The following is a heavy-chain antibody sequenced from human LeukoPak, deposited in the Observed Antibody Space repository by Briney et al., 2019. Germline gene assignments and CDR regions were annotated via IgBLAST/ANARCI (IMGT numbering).Heavy chain of an antibody. CDR2: IIPILGIA. Sequence: SVKDSCKASGGTFSSYTISWVRQAPGRGLEWMGRIIPILGIANYAQKLQGRVTLTPDKATSTAYKELSSLRSEDTAVYCCARFGRDQLLYAFDIWGQGTMVTDSS. CDR3: ARFGRDQLLYAFDI. J-gene: IGHJ3*02. V-gene: IGHV1-69*02. CDR1: GGTFSSYT. D-gene: IGHD2-2*01.